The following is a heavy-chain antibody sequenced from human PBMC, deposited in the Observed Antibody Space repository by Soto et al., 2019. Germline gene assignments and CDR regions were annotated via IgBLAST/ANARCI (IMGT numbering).Heavy chain of an antibody. D-gene: IGHD3-3*01. J-gene: IGHJ6*03. CDR1: GYTFTSYD. CDR2: MNPNSGNT. V-gene: IGHV1-8*01. CDR3: ARCTLGRMIFGVVIGSYYYYYMDV. Sequence: QVQLVQSGAEVKKPGASVKVSCKASGYTFTSYDINWVRQATGQGLEWMGWMNPNSGNTGYAQKFQGRVTMTRNTSISTAYMELSSLRSEDTAVYYCARCTLGRMIFGVVIGSYYYYYMDVWGKGTTVTVSS.